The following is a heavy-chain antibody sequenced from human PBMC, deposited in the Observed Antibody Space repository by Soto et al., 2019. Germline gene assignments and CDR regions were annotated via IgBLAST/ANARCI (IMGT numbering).Heavy chain of an antibody. Sequence: PSETLSLTCTVSGGSISSYYWSWIRQPPGKGLEWIGYIYYSGSTNYNPSLKSRVTISVDTSKNQFSLKLSSVTAADTAVYYCARETAGYSSSGYLFDYWGQGTLGTVSS. D-gene: IGHD6-13*01. CDR1: GGSISSYY. V-gene: IGHV4-59*01. CDR3: ARETAGYSSSGYLFDY. CDR2: IYYSGST. J-gene: IGHJ4*02.